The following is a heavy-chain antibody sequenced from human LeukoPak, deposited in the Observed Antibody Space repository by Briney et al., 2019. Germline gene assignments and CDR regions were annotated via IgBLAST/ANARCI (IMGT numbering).Heavy chain of an antibody. CDR2: INWNGGST. D-gene: IGHD4-17*01. J-gene: IGHJ4*02. Sequence: GGSLRLSCAASGFTFSSYAMSWVRQAPGKGLEWVSGINWNGGSTGYADSVKGRFTISRDNAKNSLYLQMNSLRAEDTAVYYCARRLRRNYFDYWGQGTLVTVSS. V-gene: IGHV3-20*04. CDR1: GFTFSSYA. CDR3: ARRLRRNYFDY.